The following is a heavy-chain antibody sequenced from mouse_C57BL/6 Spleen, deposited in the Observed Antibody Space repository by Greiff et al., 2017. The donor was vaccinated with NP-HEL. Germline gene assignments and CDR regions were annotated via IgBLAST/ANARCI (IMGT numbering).Heavy chain of an antibody. CDR2: INPNNGGT. D-gene: IGHD2-3*01. V-gene: IGHV1-22*01. CDR1: GYTFTDYN. CDR3: ARFEDGYYSAWFAY. J-gene: IGHJ3*01. Sequence: EVQLQQSGPELVKPGASVKMSCKASGYTFTDYNMHWVKQSHGKSLEWIGYINPNNGGTSYNQKFKGKATLTVNKSSSTAYMELRSLTSEDSAVYYCARFEDGYYSAWFAYWGKGTLVTVSA.